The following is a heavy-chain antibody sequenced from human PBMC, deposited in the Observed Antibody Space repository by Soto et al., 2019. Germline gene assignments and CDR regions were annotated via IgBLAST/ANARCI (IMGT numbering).Heavy chain of an antibody. CDR1: KFSFGDYS. Sequence: GGFLRVCCAASKFSFGDYSMICFRKSPGEGLEWVSFITSSSSSIFYAASVQGRFTISRDNAKNSLYLQMNGLRAEDTAVYYCARAFAGTSSSDYWGQGTLVTVSS. V-gene: IGHV3-21*01. J-gene: IGHJ4*02. CDR3: ARAFAGTSSSDY. CDR2: ITSSSSSI. D-gene: IGHD6-13*01.